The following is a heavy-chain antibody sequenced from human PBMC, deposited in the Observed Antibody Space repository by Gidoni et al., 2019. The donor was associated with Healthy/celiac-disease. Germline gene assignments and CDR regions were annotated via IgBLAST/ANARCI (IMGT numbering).Heavy chain of an antibody. CDR3: ASCPYGSGTYYYYGMDV. CDR1: GGTFSSYA. Sequence: QVQLVQSGAEVKKPGSSVKVSCKASGGTFSSYAISWVRQAPGQGLEWMGRIIPILGIANYAQKFQGRVTITADKSTSTAYMELSSLRSEDTAVYYCASCPYGSGTYYYYGMDVWGQGTTVTVSS. J-gene: IGHJ6*02. D-gene: IGHD3-10*01. V-gene: IGHV1-69*04. CDR2: IIPILGIA.